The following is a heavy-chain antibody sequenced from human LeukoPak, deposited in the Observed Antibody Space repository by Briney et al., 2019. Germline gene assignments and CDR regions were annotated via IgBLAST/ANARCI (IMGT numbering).Heavy chain of an antibody. D-gene: IGHD3-9*01. CDR2: IIGDGITT. J-gene: IGHJ6*04. CDR1: GFTFSPYT. CDR3: ARERAGYYLDV. V-gene: IGHV3-64*02. Sequence: GGSLRLSCAASGFTFSPYTMHWVRQAPGKGLEFVSAIIGDGITTYYADSVKGRFTVSRDNSKSTLYLQMGSLTAEDVAVYYCARERAGYYLDVWGKGTTVTVFS.